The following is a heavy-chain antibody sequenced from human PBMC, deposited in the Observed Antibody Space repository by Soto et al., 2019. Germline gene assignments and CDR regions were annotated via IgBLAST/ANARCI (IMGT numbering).Heavy chain of an antibody. CDR1: GYTFTGYY. D-gene: IGHD6-13*01. V-gene: IGHV1-2*04. CDR3: AREISTEYSSSWPDAYYYGMDV. J-gene: IGHJ6*02. Sequence: ASVKVSCKASGYTFTGYYMHWVRQAPGQGLEWMGWINPNSGGTNYAQKFQGWVTMTRDTSISTAYMELSRLRSDDTAVYYCAREISTEYSSSWPDAYYYGMDVWGQGXTVTVYS. CDR2: INPNSGGT.